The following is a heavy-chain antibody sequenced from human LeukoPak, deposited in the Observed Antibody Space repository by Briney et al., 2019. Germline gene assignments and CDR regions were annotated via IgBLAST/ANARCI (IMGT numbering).Heavy chain of an antibody. Sequence: GGSLRLSCAASGFTFSSSAMSWVRQVPGKGLEWVSGISASGGSTSYADSVRGRFTISRDNSKNTLYVQMNSLRDEDTAVYYCAKVTPWYGSFDYWGQGTLVTVSS. CDR1: GFTFSSSA. CDR3: AKVTPWYGSFDY. CDR2: ISASGGST. V-gene: IGHV3-23*01. D-gene: IGHD3-10*01. J-gene: IGHJ4*02.